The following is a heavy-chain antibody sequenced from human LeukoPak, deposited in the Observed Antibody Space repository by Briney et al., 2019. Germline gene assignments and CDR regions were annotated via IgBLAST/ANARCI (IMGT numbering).Heavy chain of an antibody. V-gene: IGHV3-7*01. CDR3: ARLSPNRRSGSSGLFDY. J-gene: IGHJ4*02. D-gene: IGHD3-3*01. CDR2: IKQDGSEN. CDR1: GFTFSSYW. Sequence: GGSLRLSCVASGFTFSSYWMSWVRQAPGKGLEWGANIKQDGSENFYVDSVKGRFTISRDNAKNSLYLQMNSLRAEDTGVYYCARLSPNRRSGSSGLFDYWGQGTLVTAPS.